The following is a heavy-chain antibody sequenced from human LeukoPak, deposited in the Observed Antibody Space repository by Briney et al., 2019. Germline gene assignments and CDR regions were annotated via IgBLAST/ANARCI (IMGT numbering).Heavy chain of an antibody. CDR3: ARSVTGANNWFDP. CDR2: IYSSGTT. CDR1: GGSVSPYY. Sequence: SETLSLTCTVSGGSVSPYYWSWLRQPPGKGLEWVGIIYSSGTTYYNPSLTSRVTISIDTSKNQFSLKLTSVTAADTAVYYCARSVTGANNWFDPWGQGTLVTVSS. D-gene: IGHD1-20*01. J-gene: IGHJ5*02. V-gene: IGHV4-4*09.